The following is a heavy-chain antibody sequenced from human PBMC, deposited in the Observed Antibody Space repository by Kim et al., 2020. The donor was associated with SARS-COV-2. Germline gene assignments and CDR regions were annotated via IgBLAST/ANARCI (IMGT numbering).Heavy chain of an antibody. CDR2: IYYTGSS. CDR3: ARQPIADRRSFYFDY. V-gene: IGHV4-39*01. J-gene: IGHJ4*02. Sequence: SETLSLTCTVSGGSISSSSCYWGWIRQPPGKGLEWIANIYYTGSSYYNPSLESPVIISVDTSRNQFSLKLNSVTAADTAIYYCARQPIADRRSFYFDYWGQGTLVTVSS. CDR1: GGSISSSSCY. D-gene: IGHD6-6*01.